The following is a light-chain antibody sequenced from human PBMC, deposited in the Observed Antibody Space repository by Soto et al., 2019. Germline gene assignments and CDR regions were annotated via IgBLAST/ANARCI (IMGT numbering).Light chain of an antibody. V-gene: IGKV1-39*01. J-gene: IGKJ1*01. Sequence: DIQMTQSPYSLSATIGDRVTITCRAIQSISLYLHWYQQKPGKAPQLLIYAASTFQTGIPSRFSGSGSGTDFTLTISILQPEDFATYYCQQSYSTLPKTFGHGTKVDIK. CDR1: QSISLY. CDR3: QQSYSTLPKT. CDR2: AAS.